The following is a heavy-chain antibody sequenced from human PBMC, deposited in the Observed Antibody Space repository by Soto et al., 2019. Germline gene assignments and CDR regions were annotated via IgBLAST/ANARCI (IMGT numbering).Heavy chain of an antibody. CDR2: VYPGDSDI. D-gene: IGHD3-22*01. CDR1: GYSFTSYW. Sequence: GESLKISCKGSGYSFTSYWIGWVRQMPGKGLEWMGIVYPGDSDITYSPSFQGQVTISADKSISTAYLQWSSLKASDTAMYYCARHYYNGYYYLDYWGRGTLVTVSS. CDR3: ARHYYNGYYYLDY. V-gene: IGHV5-51*01. J-gene: IGHJ4*02.